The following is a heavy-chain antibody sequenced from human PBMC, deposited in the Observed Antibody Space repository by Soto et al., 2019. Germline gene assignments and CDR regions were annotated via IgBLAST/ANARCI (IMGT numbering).Heavy chain of an antibody. CDR2: IYYSGST. V-gene: IGHV4-30-4*01. J-gene: IGHJ4*02. CDR1: GGSISRGDYY. CDR3: ASRHSSPDFDY. Sequence: QVQLQESGPGLVKPAQTLSLTCTVSGGSISRGDYYWSWIRQPPGKGLEWIGSIYYSGSTYYNPSLKGRVTISVDTSKNQFSLRLNSVTAADTVVSYCASRHSSPDFDYWGQGTLVTVSS. D-gene: IGHD6-13*01.